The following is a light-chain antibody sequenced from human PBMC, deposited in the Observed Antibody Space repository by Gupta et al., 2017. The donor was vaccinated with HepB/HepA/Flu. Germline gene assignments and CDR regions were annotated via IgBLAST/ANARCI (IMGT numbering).Light chain of an antibody. J-gene: IGKJ4*01. CDR2: AVS. CDR3: QQSDSIPLT. V-gene: IGKV1-39*01. Sequence: DSQIIQSPSTLSASVGDRVTITCRASQSISSCLDWYQQKPGKAPKFLLYAVSSLQSGIPSRFSGSGSGTDFTLTISSLQPEDFATYYCQQSDSIPLTFGGGTKVEIK. CDR1: QSISSC.